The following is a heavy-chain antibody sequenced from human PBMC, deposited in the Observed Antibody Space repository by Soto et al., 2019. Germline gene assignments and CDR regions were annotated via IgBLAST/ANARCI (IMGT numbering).Heavy chain of an antibody. CDR1: GGSISSGGYY. V-gene: IGHV4-61*08. Sequence: LSLTCTVSGGSISSGGYYWSWIRQPPGKGLEWIGYIYSSGSTNYNPSLKSRVTISVDTSKNQFSLKVSSVTAADTAVYYCARGIFRGGTRPFDYWGQGTLVTVSS. J-gene: IGHJ4*01. CDR2: IYSSGST. CDR3: ARGIFRGGTRPFDY. D-gene: IGHD2-2*01.